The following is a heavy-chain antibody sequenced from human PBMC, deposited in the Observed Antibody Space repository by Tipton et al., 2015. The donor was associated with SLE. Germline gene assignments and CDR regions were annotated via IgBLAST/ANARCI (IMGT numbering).Heavy chain of an antibody. D-gene: IGHD5-12*01. V-gene: IGHV4-30-4*01. CDR3: ARVSGGYDYDYYYYYMDV. Sequence: TLSLTCTVSGGSISSGDYYWSWIRRPPGKGLEWIGYIYYSGSTYYNPSLKSRVTISVDTSKNQFSLKLSSVTAADTAVYYCARVSGGYDYDYYYYYMDVWGKGTTVTVSS. J-gene: IGHJ6*03. CDR1: GGSISSGDYY. CDR2: IYYSGST.